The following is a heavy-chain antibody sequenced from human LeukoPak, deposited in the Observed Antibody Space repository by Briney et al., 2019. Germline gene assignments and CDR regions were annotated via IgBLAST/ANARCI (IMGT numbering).Heavy chain of an antibody. CDR3: ARDSVTMVRGVKIYYYYYGMDV. CDR2: IYTSGST. V-gene: IGHV4-4*07. D-gene: IGHD3-10*01. CDR1: GGSISSYY. J-gene: IGHJ6*02. Sequence: PSETLSLTCTVSGGSISSYYWSWIRQPAGKGLEWIGRIYTSGSTNYNPSLKSRVTMSVDTSKNQFSLKLSPVTAADTAVYYCARDSVTMVRGVKIYYYYYGMDVWGQGTTVTVSS.